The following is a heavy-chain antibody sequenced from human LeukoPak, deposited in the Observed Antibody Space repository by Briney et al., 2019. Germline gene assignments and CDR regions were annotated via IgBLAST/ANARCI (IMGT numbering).Heavy chain of an antibody. Sequence: GGSLRLSCAASGFTFSSYSMNWVRQAPGKGLEWVSCITSSSTYIYGDSVKGRFTISRDNAKNSLYLQMNSLRAEDTAVYYCARAGGEAATPDYFGYWGQGTLVTVSS. D-gene: IGHD2-15*01. CDR3: ARAGGEAATPDYFGY. CDR1: GFTFSSYS. CDR2: ITSSSTYI. J-gene: IGHJ4*02. V-gene: IGHV3-21*01.